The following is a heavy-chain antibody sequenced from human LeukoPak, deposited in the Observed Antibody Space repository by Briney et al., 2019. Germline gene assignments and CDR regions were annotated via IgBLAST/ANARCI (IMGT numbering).Heavy chain of an antibody. V-gene: IGHV4-30-4*01. Sequence: SQTLSLTCTVSGGSISSGDYYWSWIRQPPGKGLEWIGYIYYSGSTYYNPSLKSRVTTSVDTSKNQFSLKLSSVTAADTAVYYCASQLDESAFDIWGQGTMVTVSS. CDR1: GGSISSGDYY. CDR2: IYYSGST. J-gene: IGHJ3*02. CDR3: ASQLDESAFDI. D-gene: IGHD1-1*01.